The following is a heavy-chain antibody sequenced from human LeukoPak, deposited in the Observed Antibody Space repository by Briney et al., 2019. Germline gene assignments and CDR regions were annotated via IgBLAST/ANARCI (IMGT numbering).Heavy chain of an antibody. CDR1: GFTFDDYA. Sequence: GGSLRLSCAASGFTFDDYAMHWVRQAPGKGLEGVSGISWNSGSIGYADSVKGRFTISRDNAKNSLYLQMNSLRAEDAALYYCAKALYNWNDEEQNPFDYWGQGTLVTVSS. CDR3: AKALYNWNDEEQNPFDY. CDR2: ISWNSGSI. J-gene: IGHJ4*02. D-gene: IGHD1-1*01. V-gene: IGHV3-9*01.